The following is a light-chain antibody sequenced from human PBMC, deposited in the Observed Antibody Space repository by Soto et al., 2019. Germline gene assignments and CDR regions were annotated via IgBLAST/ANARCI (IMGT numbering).Light chain of an antibody. CDR1: QSVGRY. Sequence: EIVLTQSPATLSLSPGERASLSCRASQSVGRYLAWFQQKSGQAPRLLISDASNRATDIPARFSGSGSGTDFTLTIVSLEPEDFAVYYCQQRSNWPPWTFGQGTKVDIK. CDR3: QQRSNWPPWT. V-gene: IGKV3-11*01. J-gene: IGKJ1*01. CDR2: DAS.